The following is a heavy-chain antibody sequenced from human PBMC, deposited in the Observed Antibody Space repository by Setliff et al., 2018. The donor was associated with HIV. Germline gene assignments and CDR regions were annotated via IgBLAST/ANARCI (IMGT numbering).Heavy chain of an antibody. Sequence: PSETLSLTCTVSGGPLSSYYWNWIRQPPGKGLEWIGDIDYRGSTNYNPSLQSRVIRSADTSKNQFSLKLSSVTAADTAVYYCARATYYDSSGVFDYWGQGTLVTVSS. CDR1: GGPLSSYY. D-gene: IGHD3-22*01. J-gene: IGHJ4*02. V-gene: IGHV4-59*12. CDR3: ARATYYDSSGVFDY. CDR2: IDYRGST.